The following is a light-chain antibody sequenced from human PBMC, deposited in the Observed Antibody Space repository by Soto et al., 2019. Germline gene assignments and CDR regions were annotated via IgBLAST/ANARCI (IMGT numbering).Light chain of an antibody. CDR1: QSVSSY. CDR2: DAS. V-gene: IGKV3-11*01. Sequence: EIVLTQSPATLSLSPGERATLSCRASQSVSSYLAWYQQKPGQAPRLLIYDASNRATGIPARLSGSGSGTDFTLTISSLEPEDFAVYYCQQRSNWPPSITFGQGTRREIK. J-gene: IGKJ5*01. CDR3: QQRSNWPPSIT.